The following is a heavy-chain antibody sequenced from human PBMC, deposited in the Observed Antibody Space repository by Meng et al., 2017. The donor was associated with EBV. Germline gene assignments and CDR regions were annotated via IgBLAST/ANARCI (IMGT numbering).Heavy chain of an antibody. CDR3: AHIIAARPFDY. J-gene: IGHJ4*02. D-gene: IGHD6-6*01. V-gene: IGHV2-5*02. CDR1: GFSLSTRGVG. Sequence: QITLKGSGPTLVNPTQTLTLTFTFSGFSLSTRGVGVGWTRQPPGKALEWLALIYWDDDKRYSPSLKSRLTITKDTSKNQVVLTMTNMDPVDAATYYCAHIIAARPFDYWGQGTLVTVSS. CDR2: IYWDDDK.